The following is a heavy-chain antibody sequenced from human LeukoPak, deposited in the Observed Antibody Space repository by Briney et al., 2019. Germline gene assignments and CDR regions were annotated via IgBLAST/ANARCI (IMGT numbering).Heavy chain of an antibody. CDR2: ISSVSTYI. CDR1: GFTFSSYA. J-gene: IGHJ4*02. V-gene: IGHV3-21*01. Sequence: GGSLRLSCAASGFTFSSYAMSWVRQAPGKGPEWVSSISSVSTYIYYADSVKGRFTISRDNAKNSLYLQMNFLRAEDTAVYFCTRDTSKLTGYNYGYWGQGTLVTVSS. CDR3: TRDTSKLTGYNYGY. D-gene: IGHD5-18*01.